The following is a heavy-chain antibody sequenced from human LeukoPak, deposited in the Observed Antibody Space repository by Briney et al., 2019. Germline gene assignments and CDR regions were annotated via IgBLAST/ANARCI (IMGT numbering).Heavy chain of an antibody. V-gene: IGHV1-18*01. D-gene: IGHD5-12*01. CDR3: ARDRDISGYDWPGAFDI. Sequence: ASVKVSCKASGYTFTSYGISWVRQAPGQGLEWMGWISAYNGNTNYAQKLQGRVTMTTDTSTSTAYMELRSLRSDDTAVYYCARDRDISGYDWPGAFDIWGQGTMVTVSS. J-gene: IGHJ3*02. CDR1: GYTFTSYG. CDR2: ISAYNGNT.